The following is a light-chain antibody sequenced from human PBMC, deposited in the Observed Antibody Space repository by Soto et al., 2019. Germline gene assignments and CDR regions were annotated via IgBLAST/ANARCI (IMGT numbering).Light chain of an antibody. CDR3: KRVGNWHLT. CDR2: DAS. V-gene: IGKV3-15*01. CDR1: QNVYNN. J-gene: IGKJ4*01. Sequence: EIVMTQSPATLSVSPGEGVTLSCKASQNVYNNLAWYQQRPGQPPRLLIYDASTRATGISARFSGSGYGTEFTLTIGSRHPEVFQCYLGKRVGNWHLTCGGGTKV.